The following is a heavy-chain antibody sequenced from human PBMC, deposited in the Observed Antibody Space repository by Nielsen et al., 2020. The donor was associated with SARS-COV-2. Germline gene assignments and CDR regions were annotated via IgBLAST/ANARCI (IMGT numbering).Heavy chain of an antibody. CDR3: ARGQTVVLPSPILGLGPFYYSSSMDV. Sequence: SETLSLTCAVSGGSISTNDWWSWVRQSPGKGLEWLGEIYHTGSTKFNPSLKSRVTMSVDKSKNVFSLRLTSVTAADAAVYFCARGQTVVLPSPILGLGPFYYSSSMDVWGKGTSVAVPS. CDR2: IYHTGST. CDR1: GGSISTNDW. V-gene: IGHV4-4*02. D-gene: IGHD2-21*01. J-gene: IGHJ6*03.